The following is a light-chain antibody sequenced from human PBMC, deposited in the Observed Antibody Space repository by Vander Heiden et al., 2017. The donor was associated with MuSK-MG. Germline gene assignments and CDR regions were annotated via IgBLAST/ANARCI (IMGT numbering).Light chain of an antibody. CDR2: AAY. Sequence: DIQMTQSPSSLSASVGDRVTLTCRANQSIGAFLNWYQQTPGTAPRLLIYAAYSLQSGVPPRFSGSGSGTEFTLTISGLQSEDSATYFCQQSSETSTIGGGTKVEIK. CDR3: QQSSETST. CDR1: QSIGAF. V-gene: IGKV1-39*01. J-gene: IGKJ4*01.